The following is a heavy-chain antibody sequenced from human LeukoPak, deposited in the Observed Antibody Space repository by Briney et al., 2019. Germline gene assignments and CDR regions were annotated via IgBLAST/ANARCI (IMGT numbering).Heavy chain of an antibody. CDR3: AKIGGSSGL. J-gene: IGHJ4*02. V-gene: IGHV3-30*02. CDR1: GFIFSSYG. D-gene: IGHD3-22*01. Sequence: GGSLRLSCAASGFIFSSYGMHWVRQAPGKGLEWVAFIRYDGINKYYADSVKGRFTVSRDNSKNTLYLQMNSLRAEDTAVYYCAKIGGSSGLWGQGTLVTVSS. CDR2: IRYDGINK.